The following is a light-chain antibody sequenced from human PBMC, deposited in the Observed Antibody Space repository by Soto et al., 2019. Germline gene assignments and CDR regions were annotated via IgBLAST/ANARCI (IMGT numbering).Light chain of an antibody. Sequence: EIVLTQSPATLSLSPGERATLSCRASQSVSSNLAWYQQKPGQAPRLLIYDASNRATGIPARFSGSGSGTDFTLTISSLEPEDFAVYYCQRGDTFGLWTRLEIK. CDR1: QSVSSN. J-gene: IGKJ5*01. CDR3: QRGDT. V-gene: IGKV3-11*01. CDR2: DAS.